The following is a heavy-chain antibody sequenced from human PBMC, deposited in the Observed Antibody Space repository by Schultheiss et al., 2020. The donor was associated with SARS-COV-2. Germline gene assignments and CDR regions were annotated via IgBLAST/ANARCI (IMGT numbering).Heavy chain of an antibody. Sequence: GGSLRLSCAASGFTFSSYAMHWVRQAPGKGLEWVAVISYDGSNKYYADSVKGRFTISRDNAKNSLYLQMNSLRDEDTAVYYCAKDLSIVVVMGLNYWGQGTLVTVSS. CDR2: ISYDGSNK. D-gene: IGHD2-21*01. V-gene: IGHV3-30-3*01. CDR3: AKDLSIVVVMGLNY. J-gene: IGHJ4*02. CDR1: GFTFSSYA.